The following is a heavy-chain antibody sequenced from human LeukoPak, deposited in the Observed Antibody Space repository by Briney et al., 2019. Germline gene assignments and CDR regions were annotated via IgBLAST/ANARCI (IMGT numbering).Heavy chain of an antibody. CDR3: ARGYAYGDTGSFDY. CDR2: IYYRGST. Sequence: SETLSLTCTVSGGSISSSSDSWGWIRQPPGKGLEWIGNIYYRGSTYYNPSLKSRVTISVDTSKNQFSLRLSSVTAADTALYYCARGYAYGDTGSFDYWGQGALVTVSS. J-gene: IGHJ4*02. D-gene: IGHD4-17*01. V-gene: IGHV4-39*07. CDR1: GGSISSSSDS.